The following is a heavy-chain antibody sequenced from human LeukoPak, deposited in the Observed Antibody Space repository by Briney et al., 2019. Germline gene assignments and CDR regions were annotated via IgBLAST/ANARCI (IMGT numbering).Heavy chain of an antibody. J-gene: IGHJ6*03. CDR2: INHSGST. CDR1: GGSFSGYY. D-gene: IGHD2-2*02. Sequence: PSETLSLTCAVYGGSFSGYYWSWIRLPPGKGLERIGEINHSGSTNYNPSLKSRVTISVDTSKNQFSLKLSSVTAADTAVYYCARVGGYCSSTSCYNPYYYYYYMDVWGKGTTVTVSS. V-gene: IGHV4-34*01. CDR3: ARVGGYCSSTSCYNPYYYYYYMDV.